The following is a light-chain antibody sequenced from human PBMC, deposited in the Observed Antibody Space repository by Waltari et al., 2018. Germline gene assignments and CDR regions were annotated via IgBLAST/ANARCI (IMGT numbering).Light chain of an antibody. CDR3: QNHERLPAT. CDR2: AAS. J-gene: IGKJ1*01. V-gene: IGKV3-20*01. CDR1: QSVSKY. Sequence: EVVLTQSPGTLSLSPGERATLSCRTSQSVSKYLAWYQQRPGQATRLLIYAASTRATGVPDRFSGSGFGTDFSLTISRLEPEDFAVYYCQNHERLPATFGQGTKVEIK.